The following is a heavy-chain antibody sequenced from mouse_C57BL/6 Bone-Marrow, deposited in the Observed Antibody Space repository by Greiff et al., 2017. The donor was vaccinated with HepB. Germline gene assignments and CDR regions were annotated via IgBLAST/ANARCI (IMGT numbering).Heavy chain of an antibody. J-gene: IGHJ3*01. CDR1: GYTFTSYW. CDR2: IDPSDSYT. D-gene: IGHD2-4*01. Sequence: QVQLQQPGAELVMPGASVKLSCKASGYTFTSYWMHWVKQRPGQGLEWIGEIDPSDSYTNYNQKFKGKSTLTVDKSSSTAYMQLSSLTSEDSAVYYCARGPPYDYDGFAYWGQGNLVTVSA. CDR3: ARGPPYDYDGFAY. V-gene: IGHV1-69*01.